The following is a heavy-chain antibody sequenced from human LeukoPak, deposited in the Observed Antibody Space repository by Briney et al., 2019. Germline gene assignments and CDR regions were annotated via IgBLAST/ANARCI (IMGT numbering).Heavy chain of an antibody. CDR3: ARGDGYCSGGSCMIFDY. V-gene: IGHV1-18*01. CDR1: GYTFTNYG. D-gene: IGHD2-15*01. J-gene: IGHJ4*02. CDR2: ISAYTDKT. Sequence: ASVKVSCKASGYTFTNYGITWVRQASGQGLEWMGWISAYTDKTNYAQKFQGRVTMTTDTSTTTAYVELRSLRSDDTAIYYCARGDGYCSGGSCMIFDYWGQGTLVTVSS.